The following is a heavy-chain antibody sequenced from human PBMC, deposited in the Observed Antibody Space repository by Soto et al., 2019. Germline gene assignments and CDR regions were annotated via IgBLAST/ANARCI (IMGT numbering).Heavy chain of an antibody. CDR2: IYPGDSDT. J-gene: IGHJ6*02. Sequence: ESLKISCKGSGYSCTSYWIGWVRQMPGKGLEWMGIIYPGDSDTRYSPSFQGQVTISADKSISTAYLQWSSLKASDTAMYYCARNGLYRTAGTPPYYYYGMDVWGQGTTVTVSS. V-gene: IGHV5-51*01. CDR3: ARNGLYRTAGTPPYYYYGMDV. D-gene: IGHD6-13*01. CDR1: GYSCTSYW.